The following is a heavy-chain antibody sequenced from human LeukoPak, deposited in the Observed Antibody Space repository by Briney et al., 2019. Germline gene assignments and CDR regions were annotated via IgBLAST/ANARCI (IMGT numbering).Heavy chain of an antibody. D-gene: IGHD6-6*01. V-gene: IGHV3-30*18. Sequence: GGSLRLSCAASGITFSSYGMHWVRQAPGKGLEWVAVISYDGSNKYYADSVKGRFTISRDNSKNTLYLQMNSLRAEDTAVYYCAKGSSGDYWGQGTLVTVSS. CDR2: ISYDGSNK. CDR1: GITFSSYG. CDR3: AKGSSGDY. J-gene: IGHJ4*02.